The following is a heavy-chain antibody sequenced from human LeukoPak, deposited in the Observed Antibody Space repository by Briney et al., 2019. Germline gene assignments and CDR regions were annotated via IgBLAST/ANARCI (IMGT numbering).Heavy chain of an antibody. CDR3: ARDTPGYYYGSGSYRYFDY. D-gene: IGHD3-10*01. J-gene: IGHJ4*02. CDR2: IYHSGST. CDR1: GYSISSGYY. V-gene: IGHV4-38-2*02. Sequence: PSETLSLTCTVSGYSISSGYYWGWIRQPPGKGLEWIGSIYHSGSTFYNPSLKSRVTISVDTSKNQFSLKLSSVTAADTAVYYCARDTPGYYYGSGSYRYFDYWGQGTLVTVSS.